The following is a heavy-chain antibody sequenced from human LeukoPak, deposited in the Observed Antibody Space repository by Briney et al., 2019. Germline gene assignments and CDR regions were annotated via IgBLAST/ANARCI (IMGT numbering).Heavy chain of an antibody. Sequence: GGSLRLSCAASGFTFSDFSMSWVRQAPGRGLEWVPVITSNSYIFDADSVKGRFTISRDNAKKSLYLQMNSLRAEDTAVYYCARGSMGRTTGPHYDWGRGTLVTVSS. V-gene: IGHV3-21*01. J-gene: IGHJ4*02. CDR1: GFTFSDFS. CDR3: ARGSMGRTTGPHYD. D-gene: IGHD1-26*01. CDR2: ITSNSYI.